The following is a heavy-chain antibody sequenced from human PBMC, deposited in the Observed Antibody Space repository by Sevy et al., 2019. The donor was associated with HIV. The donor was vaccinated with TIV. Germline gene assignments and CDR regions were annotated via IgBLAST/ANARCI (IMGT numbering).Heavy chain of an antibody. Sequence: SETLSLTCTVSGGSISSSSYYWGWIRQPPGKGLEWIGNIYYSGSTYYNPSLKSRVTISVDTSKNQFSLKLSSVTAADTAVYYCARHRAPPPLKDLFWSGYYDFDYWGQGTLVTVSS. D-gene: IGHD3-3*01. CDR3: ARHRAPPPLKDLFWSGYYDFDY. V-gene: IGHV4-39*01. CDR1: GGSISSSSYY. CDR2: IYYSGST. J-gene: IGHJ4*02.